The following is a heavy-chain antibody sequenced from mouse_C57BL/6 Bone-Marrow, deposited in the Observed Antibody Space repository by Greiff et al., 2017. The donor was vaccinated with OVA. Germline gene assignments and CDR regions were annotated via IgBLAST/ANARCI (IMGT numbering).Heavy chain of an antibody. CDR2: IDPENGDT. D-gene: IGHD2-1*01. Sequence: EVQLKESGAELVRPGASVKLSCTASGFNIKDDYMHWVKQRPEQGLEWIGWIDPENGDTEYASKFQGKATITADTSSNTAYLQLSSLTSEDTAVYYCTTLYYGNYSFAYWGQGTLVTVSA. CDR1: GFNIKDDY. CDR3: TTLYYGNYSFAY. V-gene: IGHV14-4*01. J-gene: IGHJ3*01.